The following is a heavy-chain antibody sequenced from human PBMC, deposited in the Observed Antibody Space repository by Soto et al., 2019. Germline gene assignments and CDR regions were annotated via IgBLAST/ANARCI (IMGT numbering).Heavy chain of an antibody. CDR3: AKGRGAAYYFDF. CDR2: ISGTASHI. V-gene: IGHV3-21*01. Sequence: LLVESGGGLVKPGGSLRLSCAGSGLSFSRYAMNWVRQAPGKGLEWVASISGTASHIRYADSVRGRFTTSKDDAKNSLSLQMTSLRAEDTAVYFCAKGRGAAYYFDFWGRGTLVSVSS. CDR1: GLSFSRYA. D-gene: IGHD3-10*01. J-gene: IGHJ4*02.